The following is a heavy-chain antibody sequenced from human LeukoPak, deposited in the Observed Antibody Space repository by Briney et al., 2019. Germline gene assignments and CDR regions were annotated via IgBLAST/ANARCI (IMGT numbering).Heavy chain of an antibody. CDR2: IHPNSGGT. V-gene: IGHV1-2*02. CDR3: ARSPPVTNWFDP. CDR1: GYTFTGYY. D-gene: IGHD2-21*02. Sequence: GASVKDSCKASGYTFTGYYMHWVRQAPGQGLAWMGCIHPNSGGTNYAQKLYGRATMTRDTSINTAYMELSRLRSDDTGVYCCARSPPVTNWFDPWGQGTLVTVSS. J-gene: IGHJ5*02.